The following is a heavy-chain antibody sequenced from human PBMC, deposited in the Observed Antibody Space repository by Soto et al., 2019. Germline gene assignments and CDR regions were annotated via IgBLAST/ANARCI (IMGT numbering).Heavy chain of an antibody. CDR3: ARDRYYYDSSGYYYDYYYYYGMDV. J-gene: IGHJ6*02. Sequence: SVKVSCKASRGTFSSYAISWVRQAPGQGLEWMGGVIPIFGTANYAQKFQGRVTITADKSTSTAYMELSSLISEDAAVYYCARDRYYYDSSGYYYDYYYYYGMDVWGQGTTVTVSS. D-gene: IGHD3-22*01. V-gene: IGHV1-69*06. CDR1: RGTFSSYA. CDR2: VIPIFGTA.